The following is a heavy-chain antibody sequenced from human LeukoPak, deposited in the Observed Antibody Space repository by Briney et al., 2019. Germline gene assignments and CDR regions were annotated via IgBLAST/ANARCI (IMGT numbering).Heavy chain of an antibody. V-gene: IGHV3-73*01. J-gene: IGHJ4*02. D-gene: IGHD3-22*01. CDR2: IRGKGDSYST. CDR1: GFTFSGSW. CDR3: RGAYYDSGGPEYYFDY. Sequence: GGSLRLSCAASGFTFSGSWLHWVRQASGKGLEWVGRIRGKGDSYSTAYAASVKGRFTISRDDSKNTAYMQMNSLKTEDTAVYYCRGAYYDSGGPEYYFDYWGQGTLVTVSS.